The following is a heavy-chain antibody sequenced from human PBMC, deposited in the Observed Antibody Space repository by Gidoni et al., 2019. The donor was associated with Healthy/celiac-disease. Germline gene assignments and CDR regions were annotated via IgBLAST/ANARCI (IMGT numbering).Heavy chain of an antibody. V-gene: IGHV3-15*01. J-gene: IGHJ6*01. D-gene: IGHD3-3*01. CDR1: RFRFSNPW. CDR2: MKSKTDGGTT. Sequence: EVQLVQPGGGLVKPGGSLRLSCAASRFRFSNPWLSWVRQAPGKGLEWVGRMKSKTDGGTTEYAAPVKGRFTISRDDSKNTLYLQRNSLKTEDTAVYYCTTDEGYYDFWSGHRGMDVWGQGTTVTVSS. CDR3: TTDEGYYDFWSGHRGMDV.